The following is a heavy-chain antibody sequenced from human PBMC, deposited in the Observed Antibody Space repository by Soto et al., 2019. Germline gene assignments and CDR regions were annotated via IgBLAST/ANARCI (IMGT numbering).Heavy chain of an antibody. CDR1: GFTFSSYA. V-gene: IGHV3-23*01. Sequence: PGGSLRLSCAASGFTFSSYAMSWVRQAPGKGLEWVSAISGSGGSTYYADSVKGRFTISRDNSKNTLYLQMNSLRAEDTAVYYCASDKLRYFDWYTIRDLSDYYYMDVWGKGTTVTVSS. D-gene: IGHD3-9*01. CDR3: ASDKLRYFDWYTIRDLSDYYYMDV. J-gene: IGHJ6*03. CDR2: ISGSGGST.